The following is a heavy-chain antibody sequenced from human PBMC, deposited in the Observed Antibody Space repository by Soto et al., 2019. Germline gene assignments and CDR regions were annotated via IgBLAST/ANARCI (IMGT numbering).Heavy chain of an antibody. V-gene: IGHV1-69*01. CDR2: IIPIFGTA. CDR1: GGTFSSYA. J-gene: IGHJ4*02. D-gene: IGHD3-9*01. CDR3: AREGAYDILTGYYFDY. Sequence: QVQLVQSGAEVKKPGSSVKVSCKASGGTFSSYAISWVRQAPGQGLEWMGGIIPIFGTANYAQKFQGRVTITADESTSTADMELSSLRSENTAVYYCAREGAYDILTGYYFDYWGQGTLVTVSS.